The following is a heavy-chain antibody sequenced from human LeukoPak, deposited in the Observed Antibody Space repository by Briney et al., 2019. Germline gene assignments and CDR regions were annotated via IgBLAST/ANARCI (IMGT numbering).Heavy chain of an antibody. Sequence: SETLSLTCSVSGDSISTSSYYWGWLRQPPGKGLEWIVTIYYSGSTYYNPSLTSRVTISVDTSKNQFSLKLSSVTAADTAVYYCARHKDYYYSYMDVWGKGTTVTISS. V-gene: IGHV4-39*01. CDR2: IYYSGST. J-gene: IGHJ6*03. CDR3: ARHKDYYYSYMDV. CDR1: GDSISTSSYY.